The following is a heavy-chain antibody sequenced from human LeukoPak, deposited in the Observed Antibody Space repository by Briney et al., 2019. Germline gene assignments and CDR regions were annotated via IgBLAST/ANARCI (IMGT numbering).Heavy chain of an antibody. J-gene: IGHJ4*02. CDR2: INHSGST. CDR3: ARQRGVWGSYRLHYFDY. Sequence: SETLSLTCAVYGGSFSGYYWSWIRQPPGKGLEWIGEINHSGSTNYNPSLKSRVTISVDTSKNQFSLKLSSVTAADTAVYYCARQRGVWGSYRLHYFDYWGQGTLVTVSS. V-gene: IGHV4-34*01. D-gene: IGHD3-16*02. CDR1: GGSFSGYY.